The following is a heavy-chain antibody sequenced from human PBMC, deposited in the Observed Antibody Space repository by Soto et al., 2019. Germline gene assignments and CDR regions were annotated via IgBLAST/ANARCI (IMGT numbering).Heavy chain of an antibody. CDR1: GYSFTRYG. CDR2: ISGYNANT. V-gene: IGHV1-18*01. Sequence: QVQLVQSGAEVKKPGASVKVSCKASGYSFTRYGISWVRQAPGQGLEWMGWISGYNANTNYPENLQGRVTMTTDTSTGTAYMEVRNLISDDTAVYYCGRMWDVPYYYYGRDVWGQGTTVTVSS. J-gene: IGHJ6*02. D-gene: IGHD1-26*01. CDR3: GRMWDVPYYYYGRDV.